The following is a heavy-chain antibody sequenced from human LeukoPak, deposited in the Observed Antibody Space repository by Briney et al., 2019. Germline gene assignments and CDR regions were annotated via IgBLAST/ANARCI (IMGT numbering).Heavy chain of an antibody. CDR2: ILPNSGDT. V-gene: IGHV1-2*02. CDR1: GYTFPLYY. Sequence: GASVTVSCTASGYTFPLYYIHWLRQAPGEGLEWVGWILPNSGDTFYAQRFRGRVTMTSDTSTNTAYMDLYKLTSDDTAVYFCARPPHELVSAAPFDYWGQGTLVTVSS. CDR3: ARPPHELVSAAPFDY. J-gene: IGHJ4*02. D-gene: IGHD2-2*01.